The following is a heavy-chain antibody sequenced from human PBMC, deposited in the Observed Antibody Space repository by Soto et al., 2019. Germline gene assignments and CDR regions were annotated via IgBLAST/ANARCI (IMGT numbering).Heavy chain of an antibody. D-gene: IGHD3-22*01. V-gene: IGHV1-69*06. CDR1: GGTFSSYA. Sequence: SVKVSCKASGGTFSSYAISWVRQAPGQGLEWMGGIIHIFGTANYAQKFQGRVTITADKSTSTAYMELSSLRSEDTAVYYCARQRYYDSSGFPYFDYWGQGTLVTVSS. CDR2: IIHIFGTA. J-gene: IGHJ4*02. CDR3: ARQRYYDSSGFPYFDY.